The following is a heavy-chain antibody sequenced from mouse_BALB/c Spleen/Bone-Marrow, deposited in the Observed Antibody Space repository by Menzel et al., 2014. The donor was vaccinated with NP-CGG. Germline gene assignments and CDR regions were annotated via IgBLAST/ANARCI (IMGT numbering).Heavy chain of an antibody. CDR1: GYTLTSYW. V-gene: IGHV1-69*02. CDR3: TRGRYAAFYWYFDV. D-gene: IGHD2-14*01. CDR2: IYPSDSYA. Sequence: VQLQQSGAELVRPGASVKLSCKASGYTLTSYWINWVKQRPGQGLEWIGNIYPSDSYANYNQEFKDKATLTVDKSSSTAYMQLSSPTSEDSAVYNSTRGRYAAFYWYFDVWGAGTTVTVSS. J-gene: IGHJ1*01.